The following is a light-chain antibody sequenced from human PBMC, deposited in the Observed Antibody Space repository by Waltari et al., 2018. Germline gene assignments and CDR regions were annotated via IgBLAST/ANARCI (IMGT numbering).Light chain of an antibody. CDR3: SSYTSSSTVA. V-gene: IGLV2-14*03. CDR2: DVT. Sequence: QSALTQPASVSGSPGQSITISCTRTSSDVGGYHYVSWYQQHPARAPKLMIYDVTNRPSGVSNRFSGSKSGNTASLTISGLQAEDETDYYCSSYTSSSTVAFGGGTKLTVL. CDR1: SSDVGGYHY. J-gene: IGLJ2*01.